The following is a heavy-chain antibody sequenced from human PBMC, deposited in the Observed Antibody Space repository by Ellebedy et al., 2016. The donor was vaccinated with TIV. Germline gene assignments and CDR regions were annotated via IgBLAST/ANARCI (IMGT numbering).Heavy chain of an antibody. CDR3: ARDTSPRDWSGYYKGSFDI. Sequence: SETLSLTCTVSGGSISSGDYYWSWIRQPPGKGLEWIGYIYYSGSTYYNPSLKSRVTISVDTSKNQFPLKLSSVTAADTAVYYCARDTSPRDWSGYYKGSFDIWGQGTMVTVSS. D-gene: IGHD3-3*01. V-gene: IGHV4-30-4*02. CDR2: IYYSGST. CDR1: GGSISSGDYY. J-gene: IGHJ3*02.